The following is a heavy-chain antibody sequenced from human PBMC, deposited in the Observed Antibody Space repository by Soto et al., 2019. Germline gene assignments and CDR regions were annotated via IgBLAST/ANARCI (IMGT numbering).Heavy chain of an antibody. V-gene: IGHV4-30-4*01. CDR2: IYYSGST. CDR1: GGSISSGDYY. Sequence: LSLTCTVSGGSISSGDYYWSWIRQPPGKGLEWNGYIYYSGSTYYNPSLKSRVTISVDTSKNQFSLKLSSVTAADTAVYYCARVYFDYYDSSGYYYSYFDYWGQGTLVTVSS. J-gene: IGHJ4*02. D-gene: IGHD3-22*01. CDR3: ARVYFDYYDSSGYYYSYFDY.